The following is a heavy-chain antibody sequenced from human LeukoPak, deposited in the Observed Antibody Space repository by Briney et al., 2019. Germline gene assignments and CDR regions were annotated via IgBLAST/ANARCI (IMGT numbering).Heavy chain of an antibody. CDR3: ARTGQSTFDF. V-gene: IGHV4-4*02. D-gene: IGHD5/OR15-5a*01. CDR1: GDSISSSNW. CDR2: INHSGST. Sequence: SGTLSLTCTVSGDSISSSNWWSWVRQPPGKGLEWIGEINHSGSTNYNPSLKSRVTISVDKFKNQLSLKLNSVAAADTAVYYCARTGQSTFDFWGQGTLVTVSS. J-gene: IGHJ4*02.